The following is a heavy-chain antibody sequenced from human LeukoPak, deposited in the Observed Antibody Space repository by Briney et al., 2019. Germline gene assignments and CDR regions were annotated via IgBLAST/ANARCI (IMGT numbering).Heavy chain of an antibody. CDR2: ISSSGSTI. CDR1: GFTFSSYE. V-gene: IGHV3-48*03. CDR3: ARESGTILTGYYFDY. Sequence: PGGSLRLSCAASGFTFSSYEMNWVRQAPGKGLEWVSYISSSGSTIYYADSVKGRFTISRDNAKKSLYIQMNSLRAEDTAVYYCARESGTILTGYYFDYWGQGTLVTVSS. J-gene: IGHJ4*02. D-gene: IGHD3-9*01.